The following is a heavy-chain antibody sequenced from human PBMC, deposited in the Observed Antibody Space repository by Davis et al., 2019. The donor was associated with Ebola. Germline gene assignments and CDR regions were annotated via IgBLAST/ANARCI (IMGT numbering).Heavy chain of an antibody. CDR3: ATLYYFDY. V-gene: IGHV3-43*02. J-gene: IGHJ4*02. CDR2: ISGDGGST. Sequence: GESLKISCAASGFTFSSYWMSWVRQAPGKGLEWVSLISGDGGSTYYADSVKGRFTISRDNSKNSLYLQMNSLRTEDTALYYCATLYYFDYWGQGTLVTVSS. CDR1: GFTFSSYW.